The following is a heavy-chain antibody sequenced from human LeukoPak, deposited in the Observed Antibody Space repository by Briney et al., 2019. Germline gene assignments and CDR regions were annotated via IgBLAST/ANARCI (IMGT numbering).Heavy chain of an antibody. CDR2: ICANDGNT. D-gene: IGHD2-15*01. CDR1: GLTFRNYA. CDR3: AKGSGSSCYSPCDY. Sequence: GGSLRLSCAASGLTFRNYAMSWVRQAPGKGLEWVAVICANDGNTYYADAVKGRFTISRDNSKDTLYLQMDSLRAEDTAVYYCAKGSGSSCYSPCDYWGQGILVTVSS. V-gene: IGHV3-23*01. J-gene: IGHJ4*02.